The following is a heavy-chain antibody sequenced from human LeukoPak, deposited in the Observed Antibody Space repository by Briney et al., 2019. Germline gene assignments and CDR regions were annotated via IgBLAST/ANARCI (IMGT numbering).Heavy chain of an antibody. CDR2: IYAGDSDT. CDR3: AIQLGGSSSGWYWFDP. Sequence: KDGESLKISCKGSGYSFSTHWIGWVRQMPGKGLEWMGIIYAGDSDTRYSPSFQGQVTISADKFISTAYLEWSSLKASDTAMYYCAIQLGGSSSGWYWFDPWGQGTLVTVSS. V-gene: IGHV5-51*01. D-gene: IGHD6-19*01. J-gene: IGHJ5*02. CDR1: GYSFSTHW.